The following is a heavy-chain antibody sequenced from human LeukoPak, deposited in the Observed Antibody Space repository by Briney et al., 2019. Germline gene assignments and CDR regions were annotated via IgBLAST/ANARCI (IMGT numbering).Heavy chain of an antibody. CDR1: GFTFSSCS. V-gene: IGHV3-48*04. CDR2: ISSSSSTI. CDR3: ARDRGIMGRYYFDY. Sequence: PGGSLRLSCAASGFTFSSCSMNWVRQAPGKGLEWVSYISSSSSTIYYADSVKGRFTISRDNAKNSLYLRMNSLRAEDTAVYYCARDRGIMGRYYFDYWGQGALVTVSS. D-gene: IGHD1-26*01. J-gene: IGHJ4*02.